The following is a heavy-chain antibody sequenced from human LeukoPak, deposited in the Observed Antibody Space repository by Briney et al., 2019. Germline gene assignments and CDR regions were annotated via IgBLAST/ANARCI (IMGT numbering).Heavy chain of an antibody. CDR2: INHSGST. V-gene: IGHV4-34*01. CDR1: GGSFSGYY. J-gene: IGHJ5*02. D-gene: IGHD2-15*01. Sequence: SETLSLTCAVYGGSFSGYYWSWIRQPPGKGLEWIGEINHSGSTNYNPSLKSRVTISVDTSKNQFSLKLSSVTAADTAVDYCARIIVVVAATNWFDPWGQGTLVTVSS. CDR3: ARIIVVVAATNWFDP.